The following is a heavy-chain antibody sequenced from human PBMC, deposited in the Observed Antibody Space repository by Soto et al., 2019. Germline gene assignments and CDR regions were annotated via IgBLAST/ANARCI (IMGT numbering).Heavy chain of an antibody. V-gene: IGHV3-15*07. CDR3: TTDRNWRAVAPHWFDP. D-gene: IGHD6-19*01. Sequence: PGGSLRLSCAASGFTFSNAWMNWVRQAPGKGLEWVGRIKSKTDGGTTDYAAPVKGRFTISRDDSKNTLYLQMNSLKTEDTAVYYCTTDRNWRAVAPHWFDPWGQGTLVTVSS. J-gene: IGHJ5*02. CDR1: GFTFSNAW. CDR2: IKSKTDGGTT.